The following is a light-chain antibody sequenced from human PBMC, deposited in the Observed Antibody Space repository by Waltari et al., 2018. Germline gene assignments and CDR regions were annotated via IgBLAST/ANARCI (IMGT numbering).Light chain of an antibody. V-gene: IGKV3-20*01. Sequence: EIVLTQSPGTLSLSPGERATLSCRASQSISKYLAWYQQKPGQAPRLLIYHASSRAAGIPDRFSGSGSGTDFSLTISRLEPEDFAVYYCQHYGSIPVTFGQGTKVEIK. CDR3: QHYGSIPVT. J-gene: IGKJ1*01. CDR2: HAS. CDR1: QSISKY.